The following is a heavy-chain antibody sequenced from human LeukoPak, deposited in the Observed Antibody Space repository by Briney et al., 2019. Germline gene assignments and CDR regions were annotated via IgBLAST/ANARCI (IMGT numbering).Heavy chain of an antibody. D-gene: IGHD3-22*01. Sequence: PGGSLRLFCAASGFTFSSYAMSWVRQAPGKGLEWVSAISGSGGSTYYADSVKGRFTISRDNSKNTLYLQMNSLRAEDTAVYYCAKAFGPNYYDSSGYYQYWGQGTLVTVSS. CDR3: AKAFGPNYYDSSGYYQY. V-gene: IGHV3-23*01. J-gene: IGHJ4*02. CDR1: GFTFSSYA. CDR2: ISGSGGST.